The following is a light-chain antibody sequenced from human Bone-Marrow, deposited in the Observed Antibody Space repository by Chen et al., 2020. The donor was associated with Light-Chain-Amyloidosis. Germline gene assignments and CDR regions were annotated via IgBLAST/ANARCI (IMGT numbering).Light chain of an antibody. CDR1: SGHSNYV. CDR3: QTWGTGYVV. Sequence: QAVLTQSPSASASLGASVKLTCTLSSGHSNYVIAWHQQQPERGLRYLLKVNSDGSHSRGDGIPDRFSGASSGAERYLTISSLQSEDEADYYWQTWGTGYVVFGGGTKLTVL. J-gene: IGLJ2*01. V-gene: IGLV4-69*01. CDR2: VNSDGSH.